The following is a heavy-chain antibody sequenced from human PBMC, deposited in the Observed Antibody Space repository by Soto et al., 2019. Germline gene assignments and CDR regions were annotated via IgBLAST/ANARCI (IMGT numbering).Heavy chain of an antibody. Sequence: PGGSLRLSCSASGYTFXSYAMSWVRQAPGKGLEWVSGISVSGFTYHADSVKGRLTISRDNSKNTLFLQMNGLRVEDTAIYYCAKEGCSSTTCYAGRPNNWFDPWGQGTLVTVSS. CDR2: ISVSGFT. D-gene: IGHD2-2*01. J-gene: IGHJ5*02. CDR3: AKEGCSSTTCYAGRPNNWFDP. CDR1: GYTFXSYA. V-gene: IGHV3-23*01.